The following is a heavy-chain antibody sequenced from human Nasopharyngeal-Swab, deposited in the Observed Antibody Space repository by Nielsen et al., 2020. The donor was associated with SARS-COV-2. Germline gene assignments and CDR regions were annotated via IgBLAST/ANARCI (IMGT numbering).Heavy chain of an antibody. CDR2: ISGSGGST. CDR3: ARDPMITFGGVIVADYYYYGMDV. Sequence: GESLKISCAASGFTFTSYAMNWVRQAPGKGLEWVSAISGSGGSTYYADSVKGRFTISRDNSKNTLYLQMNSLRAEDTAVYYCARDPMITFGGVIVADYYYYGMDVWGQGTTVTVSS. J-gene: IGHJ6*02. V-gene: IGHV3-23*01. D-gene: IGHD3-16*02. CDR1: GFTFTSYA.